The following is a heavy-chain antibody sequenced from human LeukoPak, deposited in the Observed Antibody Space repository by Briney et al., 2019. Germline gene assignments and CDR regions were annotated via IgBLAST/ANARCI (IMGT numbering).Heavy chain of an antibody. CDR1: GDSINSLDL. CDR3: ASRRSVYAKRNAFDI. J-gene: IGHJ3*02. D-gene: IGHD1-14*01. CDR2: MYLSGTT. V-gene: IGHV4-4*02. Sequence: SGTLSLTCTVSGDSINSLDLWSWVRQPPGKGLEWIGEMYLSGTTHSNPSVKSRVTISIDKSKNQFFLNLSSVTAADTAVYYCASRRSVYAKRNAFDIWGQGTMVTVSS.